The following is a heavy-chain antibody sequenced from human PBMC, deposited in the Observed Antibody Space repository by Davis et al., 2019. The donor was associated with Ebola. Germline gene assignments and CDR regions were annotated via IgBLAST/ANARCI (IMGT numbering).Heavy chain of an antibody. J-gene: IGHJ4*02. D-gene: IGHD1-26*01. CDR2: ISAYNGNT. Sequence: AASVKVSCKPSGGTFSSYGISWVRQAPGQGLEWMGWISAYNGNTNYAQKLQGRVTMTTDTSTSTAYMELSSLRSEDTAVYYCASMSGAIDYWGQGTLVTVSS. V-gene: IGHV1-18*01. CDR1: GGTFSSYG. CDR3: ASMSGAIDY.